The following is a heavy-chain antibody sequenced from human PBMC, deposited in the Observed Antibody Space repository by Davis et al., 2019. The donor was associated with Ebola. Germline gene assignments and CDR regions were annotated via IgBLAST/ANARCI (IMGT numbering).Heavy chain of an antibody. Sequence: PGGSLRLSCAASGFTFNTYWMSWVRQAPGKGLEWVANIKEDGSEKYYVDSVKGRITISRDNAMNSLYLQMNSLRAEDTAVYYCAKVLNWNYERGYFDYWGQGTLVTVSS. V-gene: IGHV3-7*03. J-gene: IGHJ4*02. D-gene: IGHD1-7*01. CDR1: GFTFNTYW. CDR3: AKVLNWNYERGYFDY. CDR2: IKEDGSEK.